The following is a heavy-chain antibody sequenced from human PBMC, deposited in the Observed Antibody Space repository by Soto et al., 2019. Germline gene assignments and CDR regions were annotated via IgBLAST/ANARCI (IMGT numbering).Heavy chain of an antibody. J-gene: IGHJ4*02. Sequence: QVQLVQSGAEVKRPGSSVKVSCKASGDSFSRSTFSWVRQAPGQGLEWMGRFIPMLGIANYAQTFQGRVTITADKSTSTAYMDLSSLRSEDTAVYYCASLCDDTRGNFDYWGQGTLVTVSS. CDR3: ASLCDDTRGNFDY. CDR2: FIPMLGIA. D-gene: IGHD3-22*01. CDR1: GDSFSRST. V-gene: IGHV1-69*02.